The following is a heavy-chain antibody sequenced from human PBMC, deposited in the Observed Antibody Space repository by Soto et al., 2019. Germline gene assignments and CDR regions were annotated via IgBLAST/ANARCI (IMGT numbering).Heavy chain of an antibody. CDR2: ISGSGGRS. CDR3: AKAYFVWSSEQPYYFDY. V-gene: IGHV3-23*01. J-gene: IGHJ4*02. Sequence: EVQLLDSGGGLVQPGGSLRLSCAASGFTFSHYAMTWVRQGPGKGLEWVSGISGSGGRSYYADSVKGRFTIARDNSKSTLYLQMNSLRAEDTAVYYCAKAYFVWSSEQPYYFDYWGQGTRVTVSS. CDR1: GFTFSHYA. D-gene: IGHD3-16*01.